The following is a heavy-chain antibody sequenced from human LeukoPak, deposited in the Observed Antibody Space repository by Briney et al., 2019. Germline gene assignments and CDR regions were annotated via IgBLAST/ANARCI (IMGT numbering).Heavy chain of an antibody. Sequence: SETLSLTCTVSGGSLSSRSHYGGWIRQPPGQGLEWIGSLSNSGNTYYNPSLKSRVTISVDTSKNEFSLKLSSVTAADTAVYYCVRWTAGTTEDSWGQGTLVTVSS. D-gene: IGHD1-1*01. V-gene: IGHV4-39*01. J-gene: IGHJ4*02. CDR2: LSNSGNT. CDR3: VRWTAGTTEDS. CDR1: GGSLSSRSHY.